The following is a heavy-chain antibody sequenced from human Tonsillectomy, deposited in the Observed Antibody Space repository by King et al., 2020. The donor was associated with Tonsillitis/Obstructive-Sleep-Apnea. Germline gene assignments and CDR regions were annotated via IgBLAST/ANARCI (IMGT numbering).Heavy chain of an antibody. CDR2: IYWDDDK. J-gene: IGHJ1*01. V-gene: IGHV2-5*02. CDR1: GFSLSTSGVG. Sequence: ITLKESGPTLVKPTQTLTLTCTFSGFSLSTSGVGVGWIRQPPGKALEWLALIYWDDDKRYSPSLKSRLTITKDTSKNQVVLTMTNMDPVDTATYYCAHAPPNLSGWYPLGYFQHWGQGTLVTVSS. CDR3: AHAPPNLSGWYPLGYFQH. D-gene: IGHD6-19*01.